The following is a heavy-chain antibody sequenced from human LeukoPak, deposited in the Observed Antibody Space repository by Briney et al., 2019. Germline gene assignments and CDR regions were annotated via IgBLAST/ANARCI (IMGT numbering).Heavy chain of an antibody. CDR3: AREGSSTEDGMDV. CDR1: GYAFTGYY. Sequence: ASVKVSCKAAGYAFTGYYMHWVRQAPGQGLEWMGWINPNSGGTNYAQKFQGRVTRTRDTSISTAYMELSRLRSDDTAVYYCAREGSSTEDGMDVWGQGSTVTVSS. J-gene: IGHJ6*02. CDR2: INPNSGGT. D-gene: IGHD2-2*01. V-gene: IGHV1-2*02.